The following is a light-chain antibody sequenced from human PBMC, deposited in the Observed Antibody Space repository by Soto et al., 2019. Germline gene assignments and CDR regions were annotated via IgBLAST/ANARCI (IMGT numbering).Light chain of an antibody. CDR3: AAWDDSLNAFYV. V-gene: IGLV1-44*01. CDR1: SSNIGSNT. CDR2: NNN. J-gene: IGLJ1*01. Sequence: QSVLTQPPSASGTPGQRVTISCSGSSSNIGSNTVSWYQQLPGTAPKLLIYNNNQRPSGVPDRFSGSKSGTSASLAISGLQAEDEADYYCAAWDDSLNAFYVFGTGTKVTVL.